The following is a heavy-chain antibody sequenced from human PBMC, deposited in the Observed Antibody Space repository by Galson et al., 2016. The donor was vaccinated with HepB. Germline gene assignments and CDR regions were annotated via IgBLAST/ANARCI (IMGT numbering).Heavy chain of an antibody. J-gene: IGHJ4*02. CDR1: GFTLSSCA. CDR2: IWSDGIKK. D-gene: IGHD3-16*01. CDR3: ATEVRVMTPHGYFAY. V-gene: IGHV3-33*01. Sequence: SLRLSCAASGFTLSSCATHWVRQPPGKGLEWVSVIWSDGIKKYYADSVKGRFTISRDTSKNTLYLEMNSLRADGTAVYYCATEVRVMTPHGYFAYWGQGTQVTVCS.